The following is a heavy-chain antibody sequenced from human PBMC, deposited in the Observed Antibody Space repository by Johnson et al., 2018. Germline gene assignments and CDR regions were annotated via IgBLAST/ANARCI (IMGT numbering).Heavy chain of an antibody. D-gene: IGHD6-19*01. J-gene: IGHJ6*02. CDR1: GGSISSYY. Sequence: QVQLQQSGPGLVKPSETLSLTCTVSGGSISSYYWSWIRQPPGKGLEWIGYIYYSGSTNYNPALKSRVTISVDTSKNQFSLKLSSVTAADTAVYYCAGVNRIAVSLDVWGQGTTVTVSS. CDR3: AGVNRIAVSLDV. V-gene: IGHV4-59*01. CDR2: IYYSGST.